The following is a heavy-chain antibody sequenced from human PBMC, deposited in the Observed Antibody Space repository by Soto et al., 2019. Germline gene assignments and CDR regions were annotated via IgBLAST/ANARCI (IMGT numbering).Heavy chain of an antibody. J-gene: IGHJ3*02. Sequence: RGSLKISCKGSGYGFSTYWIGWVRQMPGKGLEWMGIIYPGDSDTRYSPSFQGQVTISADKSISTAYLQWSSLKASDTAMYYCAIRRSSRDGFDIWGQGTLVTVSS. CDR3: AIRRSSRDGFDI. D-gene: IGHD6-13*01. CDR2: IYPGDSDT. V-gene: IGHV5-51*01. CDR1: GYGFSTYW.